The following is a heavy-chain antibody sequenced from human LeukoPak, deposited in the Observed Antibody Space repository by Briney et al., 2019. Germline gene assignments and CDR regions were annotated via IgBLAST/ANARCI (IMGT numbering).Heavy chain of an antibody. J-gene: IGHJ4*02. Sequence: ASVKVSCKASGYTFTGDYMHWVRQAPGQGLEWMGWINPDSGGTNYAQKFQGRVTMTRDTSISTAYMELSRLRSDDTAVYYCTRDKYRGYDANDYWGQGTLVTVSS. V-gene: IGHV1-2*02. CDR2: INPDSGGT. D-gene: IGHD5-12*01. CDR1: GYTFTGDY. CDR3: TRDKYRGYDANDY.